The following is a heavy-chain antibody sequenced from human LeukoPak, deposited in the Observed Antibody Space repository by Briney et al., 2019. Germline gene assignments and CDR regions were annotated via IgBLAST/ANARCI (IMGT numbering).Heavy chain of an antibody. CDR2: ISAYNGNT. V-gene: IGHV1-18*01. D-gene: IGHD1-1*01. Sequence: ASVKVSCKASGYTFTSYGISWVRQAPGQGLEWMGWISAYNGNTNYAQKFQGRVTMTRDMSTSTVYMELSSLRSEDTAVYYCARGGQRAATYYYYMDVWGKGTTVTVSS. J-gene: IGHJ6*03. CDR3: ARGGQRAATYYYYMDV. CDR1: GYTFTSYG.